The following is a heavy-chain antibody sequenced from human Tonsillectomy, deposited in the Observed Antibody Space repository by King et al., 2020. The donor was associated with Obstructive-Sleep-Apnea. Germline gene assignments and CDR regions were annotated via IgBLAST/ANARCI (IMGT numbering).Heavy chain of an antibody. CDR3: ARAASLTSPHWYFDL. CDR2: ISFDESNK. CDR1: GFPFSSYT. V-gene: IGHV3-30*04. J-gene: IGHJ2*01. Sequence: VQLVESEGGVVQPGRSLRLSCAASGFPFSSYTMHWVRQAPGKGLEWVAVISFDESNKYYADSVKGRFTISRDNSKNTLYLQMNSLRAEDTAVYYCARAASLTSPHWYFDLWGRGTLVTVSS. D-gene: IGHD1-1*01.